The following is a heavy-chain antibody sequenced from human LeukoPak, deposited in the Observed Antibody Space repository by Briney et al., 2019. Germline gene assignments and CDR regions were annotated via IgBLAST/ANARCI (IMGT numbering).Heavy chain of an antibody. CDR3: ARDNPQLGDY. Sequence: PGGSLRLSCAASGLTFSGYWMHWVRQAPGKGLEWVSHINTDGSDATYADFVKGRFTISRDDAKNTVYLQMSSLRVEDTAVYYCARDNPQLGDYWGQGTLVTVSS. V-gene: IGHV3-74*01. CDR2: INTDGSDA. J-gene: IGHJ4*02. D-gene: IGHD3-16*01. CDR1: GLTFSGYW.